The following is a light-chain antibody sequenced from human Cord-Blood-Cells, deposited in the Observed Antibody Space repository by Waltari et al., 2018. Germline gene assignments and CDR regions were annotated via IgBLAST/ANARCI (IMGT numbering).Light chain of an antibody. CDR1: SGSIASNY. CDR2: EDN. J-gene: IGLJ2*01. CDR3: QSYDSSNVV. V-gene: IGLV6-57*02. Sequence: NFMLTQPHSVSESPGKTVTISCPGSSGSIASNYVPWYPQRPGSAPTTVIYEDNQSPSGVPDRFSGSIDSSSNSASLTISGLKTEDEADYYCQSYDSSNVVFGGGTKLTVL.